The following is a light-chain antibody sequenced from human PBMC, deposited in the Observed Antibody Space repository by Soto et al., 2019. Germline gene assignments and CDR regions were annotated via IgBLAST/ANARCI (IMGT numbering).Light chain of an antibody. J-gene: IGLJ1*01. V-gene: IGLV2-8*01. CDR2: EVN. Sequence: QSALTQPPSASGSPGQSVTISCTGTSSDVGGYKYVSWYQQHPGKAPKLMIFEVNKRPSGVPDRVSGSKSGNTASLTVSGLQAEDEAEYYCSSYAGIKNFGVLVNGTKLTVL. CDR1: SSDVGGYKY. CDR3: SSYAGIKNFGV.